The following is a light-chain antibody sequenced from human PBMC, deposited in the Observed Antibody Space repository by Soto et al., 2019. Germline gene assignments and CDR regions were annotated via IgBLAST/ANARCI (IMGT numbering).Light chain of an antibody. CDR2: DAS. Sequence: EIVLTQSPATLSLSPGERATLSCRASQSVSSYLAWYQQKPGQAPRLLIYDASNRATGIPARFSGSVSGTDFTLTISSLEPEDFAVYYCQQRSNWPPWTFGQGTEVNIK. V-gene: IGKV3-11*01. CDR1: QSVSSY. J-gene: IGKJ1*01. CDR3: QQRSNWPPWT.